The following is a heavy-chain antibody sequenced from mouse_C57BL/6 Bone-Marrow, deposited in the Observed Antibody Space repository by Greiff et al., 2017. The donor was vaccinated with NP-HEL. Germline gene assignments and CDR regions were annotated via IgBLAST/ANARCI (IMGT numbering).Heavy chain of an antibody. Sequence: EVQLVESGEGLVKPGGSLKLSCAASGFTFSSYAMSWVRQTPEKRLEWVAYISSGGDYLYYADTVKGRFTISRDNARNTLYLQMSSLKSEDTAMDYCTRDHYYGSSYCLYFDVWGTGTTVTVSS. CDR1: GFTFSSYA. J-gene: IGHJ1*03. D-gene: IGHD1-1*01. CDR2: ISSGGDYL. CDR3: TRDHYYGSSYCLYFDV. V-gene: IGHV5-9-1*02.